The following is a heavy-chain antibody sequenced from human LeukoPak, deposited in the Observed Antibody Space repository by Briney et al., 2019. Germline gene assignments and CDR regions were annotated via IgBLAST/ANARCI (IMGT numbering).Heavy chain of an antibody. V-gene: IGHV3-23*01. J-gene: IGHJ4*02. CDR3: AKGQSTIATRSFDS. CDR2: ISTNSANT. CDR1: GFTFSTYG. Sequence: GGSLRLSCTASGFTFSTYGMNWVRQAPGKGLEWVSTISTNSANTYYTNSVKGRFTISRDNSKNTLFLQMNSLRAEDTAVYYCAKGQSTIATRSFDSWGQGTLVTVSS. D-gene: IGHD6-6*01.